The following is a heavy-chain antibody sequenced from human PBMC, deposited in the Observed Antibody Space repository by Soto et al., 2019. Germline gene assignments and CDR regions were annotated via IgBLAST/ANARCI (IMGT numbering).Heavy chain of an antibody. V-gene: IGHV4-34*01. D-gene: IGHD3-10*01. CDR2: INDSGNI. Sequence: QVQLQQWGAGLLKPSETLSLTCAVYGGSLSGYQWTWIRQTPGKGLEWIGEINDSGNINYNPSLTSRVTILLDTPRKQNSRKLGSVAGADSAVYYCARGLILWFGELSRRGGYYYFRGAWGQGTTVTVSS. CDR1: GGSLSGYQ. J-gene: IGHJ6*03. CDR3: ARGLILWFGELSRRGGYYYFRGA.